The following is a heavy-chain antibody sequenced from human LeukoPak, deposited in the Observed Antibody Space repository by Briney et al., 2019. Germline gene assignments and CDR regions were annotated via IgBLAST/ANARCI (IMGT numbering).Heavy chain of an antibody. J-gene: IGHJ4*02. CDR2: INSDGSST. D-gene: IGHD4-17*01. CDR3: AKGGATVIDY. V-gene: IGHV3-74*01. CDR1: GFTLSNYW. Sequence: PGRSLRLSCAASGFTLSNYWTHWVRPAPRKGLGWVSRINSDGSSTTSADSVKGRFTISRDNAKNTLYLQMNSLRAEDTAVYYCAKGGATVIDYWGQGTLVTVSS.